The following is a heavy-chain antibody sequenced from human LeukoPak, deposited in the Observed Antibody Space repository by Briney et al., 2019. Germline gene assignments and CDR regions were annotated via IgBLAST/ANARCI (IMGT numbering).Heavy chain of an antibody. Sequence: GASVKVSCKASGYTFTSYYIHWVRQAPGQGLEWMGIINPSGGSTSYAQKFQGRITMTRDTSTSTVYMELSSLRSEDTAVYYCARDYIGSNALDSCGQGTLVTVSS. V-gene: IGHV1-46*01. J-gene: IGHJ4*02. CDR2: INPSGGST. D-gene: IGHD1-1*01. CDR1: GYTFTSYY. CDR3: ARDYIGSNALDS.